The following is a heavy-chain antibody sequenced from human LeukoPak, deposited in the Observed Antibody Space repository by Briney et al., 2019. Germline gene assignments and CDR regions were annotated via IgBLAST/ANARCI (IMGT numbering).Heavy chain of an antibody. J-gene: IGHJ4*02. Sequence: SETLSLTCAVYGGSFSGYYWSWIRQPPGKGLEWIGEINHSGSTNYNPSLKSRVTISVDTSKNQFSLKLSSVTAADTAVYYCATRRITIFGAVTVRHYYFDDWGQGNLVTVSS. V-gene: IGHV4-34*01. CDR3: ATRRITIFGAVTVRHYYFDD. CDR1: GGSFSGYY. D-gene: IGHD3-3*01. CDR2: INHSGST.